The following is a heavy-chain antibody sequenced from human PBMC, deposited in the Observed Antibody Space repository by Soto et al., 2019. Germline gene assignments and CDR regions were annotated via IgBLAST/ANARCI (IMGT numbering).Heavy chain of an antibody. Sequence: QVQLVQSGTEVKKPGASLKVSCKASGYTSTNYGIAWVRQAPGQGLEWMGRISVYSGKTNYAQNVQVRLTMTTDTSTRTAYMALTNLRSDDTAVYYCARASGYLAHSPSVAYFDPWGQGTLVTVSS. J-gene: IGHJ5*02. V-gene: IGHV1-18*01. CDR2: ISVYSGKT. CDR3: ARASGYLAHSPSVAYFDP. CDR1: GYTSTNYG. D-gene: IGHD6-25*01.